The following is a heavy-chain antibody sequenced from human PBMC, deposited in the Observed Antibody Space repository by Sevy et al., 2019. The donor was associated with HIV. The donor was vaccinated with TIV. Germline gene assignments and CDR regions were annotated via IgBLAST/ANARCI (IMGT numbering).Heavy chain of an antibody. CDR2: ISYDGSNK. Sequence: GGSLRLSCAASGFTFSSYGMHWVRQAPGKGLEWVAVISYDGSNKYYADSVKGRFTISRDNSKNTLYLQMNSLRAEDTAVYYCARDRVVVVPAATRGWFDPWGQGTLVTVSS. CDR1: GFTFSSYG. J-gene: IGHJ5*02. V-gene: IGHV3-30*03. D-gene: IGHD2-2*01. CDR3: ARDRVVVVPAATRGWFDP.